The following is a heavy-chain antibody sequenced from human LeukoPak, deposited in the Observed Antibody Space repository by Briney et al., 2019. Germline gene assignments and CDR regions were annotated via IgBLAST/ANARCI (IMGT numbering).Heavy chain of an antibody. CDR2: IIPILGTA. CDR3: ARDLSGSYSGGYFDY. J-gene: IGHJ4*02. D-gene: IGHD3-10*01. V-gene: IGHV1-69*01. CDR1: GGTFSSYA. Sequence: SVKVSCKASGGTFSSYAISWVRQAPGQGLEWMGGIIPILGTANYAQKFQGRVTITADESTSTAYMELGSLRSEDTAVYYCARDLSGSYSGGYFDYWGQGTLVTVSS.